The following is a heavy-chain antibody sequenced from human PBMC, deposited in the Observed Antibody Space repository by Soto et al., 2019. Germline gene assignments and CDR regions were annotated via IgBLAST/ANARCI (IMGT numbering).Heavy chain of an antibody. CDR1: GYTFTNYY. CDR3: ARADDYSTSAYYYYGMDV. D-gene: IGHD4-17*01. CDR2: INPSGGST. Sequence: ASVKVSCKASGYTFTNYYMHWLRQAPGQGLEWMGIINPSGGSTSYAQKFQGRVTMTRDTSTSTVYMELSSLRSEDTAVYYCARADDYSTSAYYYYGMDVWGQGTTVTVSS. V-gene: IGHV1-46*01. J-gene: IGHJ6*02.